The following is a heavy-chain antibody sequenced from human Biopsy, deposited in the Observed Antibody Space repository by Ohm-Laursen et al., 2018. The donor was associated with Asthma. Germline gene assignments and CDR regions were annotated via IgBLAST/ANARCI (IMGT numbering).Heavy chain of an antibody. J-gene: IGHJ4*02. CDR3: ARGTGFSNSWYYLHC. V-gene: IGHV6-1*01. Sequence: PSETLSLTCAISGDSVSSNSATWNWIRQSPSRGLEWLGRTYYRSKWYNDYAVSVKSRMTINPDTSKNHFSLQLNSVTPEDTAVYYCARGTGFSNSWYYLHCWGPGTLVTVSS. D-gene: IGHD6-13*01. CDR2: TYYRSKWYN. CDR1: GDSVSSNSAT.